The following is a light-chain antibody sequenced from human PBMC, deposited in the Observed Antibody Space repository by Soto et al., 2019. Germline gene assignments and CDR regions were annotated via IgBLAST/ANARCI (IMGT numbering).Light chain of an antibody. CDR2: DAS. V-gene: IGKV3-11*01. Sequence: EIVLTQSPATLSLSPGERATLSCRASQSVSSYLAWYQQKPGQAPRLLIYDASNRATGIPARFSVSGSGTDFTLPISSLEPEDFAVYYCQQRSNWPPWTFGQGTKVEIK. CDR1: QSVSSY. J-gene: IGKJ1*01. CDR3: QQRSNWPPWT.